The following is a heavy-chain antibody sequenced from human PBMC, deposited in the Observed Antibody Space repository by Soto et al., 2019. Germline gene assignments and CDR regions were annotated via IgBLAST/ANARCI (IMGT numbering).Heavy chain of an antibody. CDR3: ARRTVNIRTFYSGLKTHCFDY. CDR2: IYYSGST. Sequence: QLQLQESGPGLVKPSETLSLTCAVSGGSISSSSYYWGWIRQPPGKGLEWIGSIYYSGSTYYTPSLQSRVAISVDTSKNQFSLKLNSVTAADPAVYYCARRTVNIRTFYSGLKTHCFDYWGQGTLVTVSS. D-gene: IGHD6-19*01. V-gene: IGHV4-39*01. J-gene: IGHJ4*02. CDR1: GGSISSSSYY.